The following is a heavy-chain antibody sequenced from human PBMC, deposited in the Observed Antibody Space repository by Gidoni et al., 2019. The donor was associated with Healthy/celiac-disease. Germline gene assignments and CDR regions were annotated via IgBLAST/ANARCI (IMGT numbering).Heavy chain of an antibody. CDR1: GFTFSSYA. V-gene: IGHV3-23*01. Sequence: EVQLLESGGGLVQPVGSLRLSCAASGFTFSSYAMSWVRQAPGKGLEWVSAISGSGGSTYYADSVKGRFTISRDNSKNTLYLQMNSLRAEDTAVYYCAKDPTVVIDAFDIWGQGTMVTVSS. CDR3: AKDPTVVIDAFDI. J-gene: IGHJ3*02. D-gene: IGHD3-22*01. CDR2: ISGSGGST.